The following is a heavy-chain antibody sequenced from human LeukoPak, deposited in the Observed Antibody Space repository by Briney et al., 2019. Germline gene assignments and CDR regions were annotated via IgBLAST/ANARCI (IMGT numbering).Heavy chain of an antibody. J-gene: IGHJ6*02. CDR3: ARDHYGDYVYYYYGMDI. Sequence: GGSLRLSCVASGFTFSSYWMSWVRQAPGKGLEWVANIKQDGSEKYYVDSVKGRFTISGDNAKNSLFLQMNSLRAEDTAVYYCARDHYGDYVYYYYGMDIWGQGTTVTVSS. CDR1: GFTFSSYW. CDR2: IKQDGSEK. V-gene: IGHV3-7*01. D-gene: IGHD4-17*01.